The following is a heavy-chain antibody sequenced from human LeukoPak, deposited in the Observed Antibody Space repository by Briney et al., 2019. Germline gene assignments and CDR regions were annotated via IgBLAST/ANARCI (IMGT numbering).Heavy chain of an antibody. Sequence: SETLSLTCTVSGGSISSGNYYWSWIRQPAGKELEWIGRLYTSGNTNYNPSLKSRVTISGDTSNNQFSLKLSSVTAADTAVYYCARSAWLRDAFDIWGQGTMVTVSS. V-gene: IGHV4-61*02. CDR2: LYTSGNT. CDR3: ARSAWLRDAFDI. CDR1: GGSISSGNYY. D-gene: IGHD5-12*01. J-gene: IGHJ3*02.